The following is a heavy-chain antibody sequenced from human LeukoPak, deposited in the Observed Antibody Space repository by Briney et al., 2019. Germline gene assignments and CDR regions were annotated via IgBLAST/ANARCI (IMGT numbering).Heavy chain of an antibody. CDR2: ISAYNGNT. V-gene: IGHV1-18*01. Sequence: ASVKVSCKASGYTFTSYGISWVRQAPGQGLEWMGWISAYNGNTNYARKLQGRVTMTTDTSTSTAYMELRSLRSDDTAVYYCVRSGIAVAGKPFDYWGQGTLVTVSS. D-gene: IGHD6-19*01. CDR1: GYTFTSYG. J-gene: IGHJ4*02. CDR3: VRSGIAVAGKPFDY.